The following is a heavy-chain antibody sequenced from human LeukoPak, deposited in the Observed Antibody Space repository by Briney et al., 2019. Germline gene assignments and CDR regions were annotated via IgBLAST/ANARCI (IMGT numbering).Heavy chain of an antibody. D-gene: IGHD5-18*01. J-gene: IGHJ4*02. CDR2: IWHGGSNK. Sequence: GRSLRLSCAASGFTFSSYGMHWVRQAPGKGLECVAVIWHGGSNKYYADSVKGRFTISRDNSKNTLYLQMNSLRAEDTAVYYCAKDTAGLLTFDYWGQGTLVTVSS. V-gene: IGHV3-33*06. CDR3: AKDTAGLLTFDY. CDR1: GFTFSSYG.